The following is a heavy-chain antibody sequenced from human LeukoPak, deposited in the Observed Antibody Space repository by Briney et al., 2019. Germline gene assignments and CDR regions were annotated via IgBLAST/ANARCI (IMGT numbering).Heavy chain of an antibody. CDR3: ARDLVVVAAPWYFDY. V-gene: IGHV3-48*01. Sequence: GGSLRLSCAASGFTFSSYSMNWVRQAPGKGLEWVSYISSSSSTIYYADSVKGRFTISRDNAKNSLYLQMNSLRAEDTAVYYCARDLVVVAAPWYFDYWGQGTLVTVSS. D-gene: IGHD2-15*01. CDR1: GFTFSSYS. CDR2: ISSSSSTI. J-gene: IGHJ4*02.